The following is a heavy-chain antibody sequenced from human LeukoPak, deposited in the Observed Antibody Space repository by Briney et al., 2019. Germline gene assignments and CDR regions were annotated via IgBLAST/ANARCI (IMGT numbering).Heavy chain of an antibody. J-gene: IGHJ3*02. CDR1: GDSVSSNSAA. V-gene: IGHV6-1*01. D-gene: IGHD3-22*01. CDR3: ARTSYYDSSGSYRDAFDI. CDR2: TYYRSKWYN. Sequence: SQTLSLTCAISGDSVSSNSAAWNWIRQSPSRGLEWLGRTYYRSKWYNDYAVSVKSRIAINPDTSKNQFSLQLNSVTPEDTAVYFCARTSYYDSSGSYRDAFDIWGQGTVVSASS.